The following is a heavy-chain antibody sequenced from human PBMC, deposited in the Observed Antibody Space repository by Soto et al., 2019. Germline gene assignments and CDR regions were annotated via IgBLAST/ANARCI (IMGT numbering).Heavy chain of an antibody. V-gene: IGHV1-58*01. CDR1: GFTFTSSA. CDR2: IVVGSGNT. D-gene: IGHD6-19*01. CDR3: ARSIAVAAPDY. J-gene: IGHJ4*02. Sequence: SVKVSCKASGFTFTSSAVQWVRQARGQSLEWIGWIVVGSGNTNYAQKFQERVTITRDTSASTAYMELSSLRSEDTAVYYCARSIAVAAPDYWGQGTLVTVSS.